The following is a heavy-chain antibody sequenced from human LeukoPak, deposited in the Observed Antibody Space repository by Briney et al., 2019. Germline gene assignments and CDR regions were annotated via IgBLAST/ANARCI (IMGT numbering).Heavy chain of an antibody. J-gene: IGHJ6*02. V-gene: IGHV1-8*01. D-gene: IGHD5-24*01. CDR3: ASTGYKAYYYYGMDV. Sequence: GASVKVSCKASGYTFTSYDINWVRQATGQGLEWMGWMNPNSGNTGYAQKFQGRVTMTRNTSISTAYMELSSLRSEDTAVYYCASTGYKAYYYYGMDVWGQGTTVTVSS. CDR2: MNPNSGNT. CDR1: GYTFTSYD.